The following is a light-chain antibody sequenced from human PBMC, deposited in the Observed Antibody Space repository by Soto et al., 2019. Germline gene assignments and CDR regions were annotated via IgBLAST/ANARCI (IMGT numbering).Light chain of an antibody. Sequence: IPTTPYPPSLSASVGVRVTITCRASQSISTYLHWYQQKPGKAPNLLIYAASTLQSGVPSRFSGSGSGTDFTLTISSLQPEDFATYFCQHCDNTPRTFGGGTKVDIK. CDR3: QHCDNTPRT. V-gene: IGKV1-39*01. CDR2: AAS. CDR1: QSISTY. J-gene: IGKJ4*01.